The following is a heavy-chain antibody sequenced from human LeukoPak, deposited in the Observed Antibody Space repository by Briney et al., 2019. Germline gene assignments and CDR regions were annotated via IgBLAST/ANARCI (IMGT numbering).Heavy chain of an antibody. V-gene: IGHV4-34*01. CDR2: INHSGAT. D-gene: IGHD1-26*01. J-gene: IGHJ3*02. CDR3: ARDKWEPRYAFDI. Sequence: RTSETLSLTCAVYGGTFSGYNWNWIRQSPGKGLEWIGEINHSGATKYNPSLKSRLTMSVDPSKNQFSLRLKSVTAADTAVYYCARDKWEPRYAFDIWGQGTMVTVSS. CDR1: GGTFSGYN.